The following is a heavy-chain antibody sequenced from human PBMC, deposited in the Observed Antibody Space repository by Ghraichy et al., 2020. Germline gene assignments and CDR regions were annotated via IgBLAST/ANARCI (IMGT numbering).Heavy chain of an antibody. J-gene: IGHJ4*02. CDR1: GFSVSTNY. CDR3: ARLYGSSWYKVAGYFDY. V-gene: IGHV3-66*02. Sequence: GGSLRLSCVASGFSVSTNYMSWVRQAPGKGLEWVSLIYSGGSTFNTDSVKCRFTMSRDNSKNTLYLQMNSLRAEDTAVYYCARLYGSSWYKVAGYFDYWGQGTLVTVSS. CDR2: IYSGGST. D-gene: IGHD6-13*01.